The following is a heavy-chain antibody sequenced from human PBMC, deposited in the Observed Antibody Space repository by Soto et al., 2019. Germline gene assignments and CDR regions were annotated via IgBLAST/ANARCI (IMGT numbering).Heavy chain of an antibody. V-gene: IGHV3-30-3*01. CDR2: ISYDGSNK. CDR1: GFTFSSYA. Sequence: LRLSCAASGFTFSSYAMHWVRQAPGKGLEWVAVISYDGSNKYYADSVKGRFTTSRDNSKNTLYLQMNSLRAEDTAVYYCAREHSSGYPLDYWGQGTLVTVSS. CDR3: AREHSSGYPLDY. J-gene: IGHJ4*02. D-gene: IGHD3-22*01.